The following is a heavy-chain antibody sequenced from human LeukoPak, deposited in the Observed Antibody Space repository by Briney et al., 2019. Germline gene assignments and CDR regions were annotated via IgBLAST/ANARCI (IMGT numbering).Heavy chain of an antibody. J-gene: IGHJ6*02. D-gene: IGHD2-2*01. Sequence: SETLSLTCTVSGGSISSYYWSWIRQPPGKGLEWIGYIYHSGSTYYNPSLKSRVTISVDRSKNQFSLELSSVTAADTAVYYCARDDQYYGMDVWGQGTTVTVSS. CDR1: GGSISSYY. CDR2: IYHSGST. V-gene: IGHV4-59*12. CDR3: ARDDQYYGMDV.